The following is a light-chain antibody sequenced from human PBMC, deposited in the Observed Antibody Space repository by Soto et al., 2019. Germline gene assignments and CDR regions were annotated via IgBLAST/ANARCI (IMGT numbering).Light chain of an antibody. CDR1: QSVTNS. J-gene: IGKJ4*01. V-gene: IGKV3-11*01. CDR2: DAS. CDR3: QQHISWPLT. Sequence: EIVLTQSPGTLSLSPGERATLSCRASQSVTNSLAWCQQKPGQAPRLLVYDASNRATGIPTRFSGSGSGTDFTLTISNLEPEDFAVYYCQQHISWPLTFGGGTKVDIK.